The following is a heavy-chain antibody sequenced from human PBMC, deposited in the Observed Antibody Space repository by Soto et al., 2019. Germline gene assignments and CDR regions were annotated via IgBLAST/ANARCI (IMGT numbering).Heavy chain of an antibody. CDR1: GFTFSSYS. CDR2: ISSGSGTI. CDR3: ARDSVAGSYYFDY. J-gene: IGHJ4*02. Sequence: EVQLVESGGGLVQPGGSLRLSCAASGFTFSSYSMNWVRQAPGKGLEWVSYISSGSGTIYYADSVKGRFTISRDNAKNSLYLQMKSLRDEDTAVYYCARDSVAGSYYFDYWGQGTLVTVSS. D-gene: IGHD6-19*01. V-gene: IGHV3-48*02.